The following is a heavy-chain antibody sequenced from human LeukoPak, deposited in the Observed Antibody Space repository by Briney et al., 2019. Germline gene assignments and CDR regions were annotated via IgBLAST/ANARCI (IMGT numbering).Heavy chain of an antibody. CDR3: ARGRSYEHHNWFDP. Sequence: GGSLRLSCAASGFTFSSYWMHWVRQAPGKGLVWVSRINTDGSSTSYADSVKGRFTISRDNAKNTLYLQMNSLRAEDTAVYYCARGRSYEHHNWFDPWGQGTLVTVSS. CDR2: INTDGSST. J-gene: IGHJ5*02. V-gene: IGHV3-74*01. CDR1: GFTFSSYW. D-gene: IGHD5-12*01.